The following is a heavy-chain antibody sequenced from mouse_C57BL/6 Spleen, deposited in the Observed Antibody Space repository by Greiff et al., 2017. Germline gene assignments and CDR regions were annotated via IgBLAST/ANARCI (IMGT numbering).Heavy chain of an antibody. V-gene: IGHV2-9-1*01. D-gene: IGHD4-1*01. CDR1: GFSLTSYA. J-gene: IGHJ4*01. CDR2: IWTGGGT. Sequence: QVQLQASGPGLVAPSQSLSITCTVSGFSLTSYAISWVRQPPGKGLEWLGVIWTGGGTNYNSALKSRLSISKDNSKSQVFLKMNSLQTDDTARYYCARNSWDGRDYYAMDYWGQGTSVTVSS. CDR3: ARNSWDGRDYYAMDY.